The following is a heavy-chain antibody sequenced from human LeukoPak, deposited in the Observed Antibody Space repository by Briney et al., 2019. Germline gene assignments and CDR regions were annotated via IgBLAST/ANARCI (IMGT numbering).Heavy chain of an antibody. CDR3: ARDQEAFDY. CDR2: IYPRDGST. CDR1: GYSFTSNY. Sequence: GASVNVSCKASGYSFTSNYIHWVRQAPGQGHEWMGMIYPRDGSTSYAQKFQGRVTVTRDTSTSTVHMELSGLRSEDTAVYYCARDQEAFDYWGQGTLVTVSS. V-gene: IGHV1-46*01. J-gene: IGHJ4*02.